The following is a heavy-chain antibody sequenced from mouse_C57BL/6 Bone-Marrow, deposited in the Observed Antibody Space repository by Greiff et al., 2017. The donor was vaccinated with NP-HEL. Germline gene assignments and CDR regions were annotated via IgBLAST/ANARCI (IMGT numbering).Heavy chain of an antibody. CDR2: IYPRSGNT. V-gene: IGHV1-81*01. D-gene: IGHD1-1*01. Sequence: VQLQQSGAELARPGASVKLSCRASGYTFTSYGISWVKQRTGQGLEWIGEIYPRSGNTYYNEKFKGKATLTADKSSSTAYMELRSLTSEDSAVYFCARFYYGSSYRAYWGQGTLVTVSA. CDR1: GYTFTSYG. CDR3: ARFYYGSSYRAY. J-gene: IGHJ3*01.